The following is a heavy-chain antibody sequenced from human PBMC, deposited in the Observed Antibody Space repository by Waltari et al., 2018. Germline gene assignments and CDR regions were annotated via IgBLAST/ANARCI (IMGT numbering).Heavy chain of an antibody. V-gene: IGHV3-7*01. CDR2: IKEDGGEN. Sequence: EVQLVESGGGLVQPGGSLRLSCVASGFTFSHYWITWVRQAPGQGLEWVASIKEDGGENHYVDSVKGRFTISRDNAENSVNLQMNSLRAEDTAVYYCTRDPLRRYDYWGQGTLVTVSS. CDR1: GFTFSHYW. D-gene: IGHD3-16*01. J-gene: IGHJ4*02. CDR3: TRDPLRRYDY.